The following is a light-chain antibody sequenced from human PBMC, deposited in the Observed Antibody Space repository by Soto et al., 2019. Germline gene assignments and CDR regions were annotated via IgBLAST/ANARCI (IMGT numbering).Light chain of an antibody. V-gene: IGKV1-9*01. CDR2: AAS. CDR1: QGISSY. J-gene: IGKJ1*01. CDR3: QQYTNYPWT. Sequence: DIQLTQSPSFLSASVGDRVTITCRASQGISSYLAWYQQKPGKAPKLLIYAASTLQSGVPSRFSGSGSGTEFTLTISSLQPDDFATYYCQQYTNYPWTFGQGTKVDIK.